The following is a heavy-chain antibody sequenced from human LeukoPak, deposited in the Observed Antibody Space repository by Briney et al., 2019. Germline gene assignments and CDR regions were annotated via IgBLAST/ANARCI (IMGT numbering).Heavy chain of an antibody. D-gene: IGHD3-22*01. CDR3: AREGVNYYDSSGYYAVS. CDR1: GFTVSSNY. V-gene: IGHV3-53*01. CDR2: IYSGGST. Sequence: AGGSLRLSCAASGFTVSSNYMSWVRQAPGKGLEWVSVIYSGGSTYYADSVKGRFTISRDSSQNTVYLQMNSLRAEDTAVYYCAREGVNYYDSSGYYAVSWGQGTLVTVSS. J-gene: IGHJ5*02.